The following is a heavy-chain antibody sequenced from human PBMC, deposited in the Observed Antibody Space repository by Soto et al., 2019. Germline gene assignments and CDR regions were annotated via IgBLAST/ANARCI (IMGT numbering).Heavy chain of an antibody. D-gene: IGHD6-19*01. CDR3: AGSSTYSSGWYRDAFDI. J-gene: IGHJ3*02. V-gene: IGHV3-33*01. CDR1: GFTFSSYG. Sequence: VGSLRLSCAASGFTFSSYGMHWVRQAPGKGLEWVALIWFDGSDKYYTESVKGRFTISRDNSKSTLYLQMNSLRAEDTAMYYCAGSSTYSSGWYRDAFDIWGQGTMVTVSS. CDR2: IWFDGSDK.